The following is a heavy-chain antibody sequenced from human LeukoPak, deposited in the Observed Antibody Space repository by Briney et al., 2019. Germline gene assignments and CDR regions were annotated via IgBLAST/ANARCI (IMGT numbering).Heavy chain of an antibody. CDR3: ARDEYRSRWLHP. CDR1: GFTLSSYW. Sequence: GGSLRLSCAASGFTLSSYWMSWVRLARGKGLEGVANIKGDGSEKWYADSVKGGFTISRENAQNSVHLQMHSLRAEDTAVYHCARDEYRSRWLHPWGQGPLVPVTS. J-gene: IGHJ5*02. D-gene: IGHD5-24*01. CDR2: IKGDGSEK. V-gene: IGHV3-7*01.